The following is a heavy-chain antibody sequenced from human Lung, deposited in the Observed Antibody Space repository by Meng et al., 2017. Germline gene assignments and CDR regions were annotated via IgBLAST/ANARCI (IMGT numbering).Heavy chain of an antibody. CDR1: GGSISSDNW. CDR3: TKNDFYCLGY. Sequence: QGPAQEAGPGLVKPSGTLSLTCAVSGGSISSDNWWSWVRQPPGKGLEWIGEIYHSGSTNYNPSLKSRITISVDKPKNQFSLTLSSVTAADTAVYYCTKNDFYCLGYWGQGTLVTVSS. J-gene: IGHJ4*02. CDR2: IYHSGST. D-gene: IGHD2-21*01. V-gene: IGHV4-4*02.